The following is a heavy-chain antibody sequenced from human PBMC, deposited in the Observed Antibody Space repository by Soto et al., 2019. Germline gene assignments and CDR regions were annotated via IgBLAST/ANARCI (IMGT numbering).Heavy chain of an antibody. CDR1: GFTFSSYA. V-gene: IGHV3-23*01. D-gene: IGHD6-13*01. J-gene: IGHJ3*02. Sequence: EVQLLESGGGLVQPGGSLRLSCAASGFTFSSYAMSWVRQAPGKGLEWVSAISGSGGSTYYADSVKGRFTISRDNSKNTLYLQMNSLRAEDTAVYYCAKDGTRYPHPAGADAFDIWGQGTMVTVSS. CDR2: ISGSGGST. CDR3: AKDGTRYPHPAGADAFDI.